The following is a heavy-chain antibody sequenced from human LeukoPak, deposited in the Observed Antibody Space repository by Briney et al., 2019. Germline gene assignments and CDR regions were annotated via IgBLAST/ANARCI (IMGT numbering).Heavy chain of an antibody. V-gene: IGHV1-69*04. Sequence: SVKVSCKASGGTFSSYAISWVRQAPGQGLEWMGRIIPIVDITNYAQKFQVRVTITADKFTSTAYMELSSLRSEDTAVYYCASALKDYYDSSGYHGDYFDYWGQGTQVTVSS. CDR1: GGTFSSYA. D-gene: IGHD3-22*01. J-gene: IGHJ4*02. CDR2: IIPIVDIT. CDR3: ASALKDYYDSSGYHGDYFDY.